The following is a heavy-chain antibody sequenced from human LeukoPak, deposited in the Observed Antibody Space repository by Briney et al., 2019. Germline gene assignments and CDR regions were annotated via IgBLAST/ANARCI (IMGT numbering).Heavy chain of an antibody. D-gene: IGHD2-2*01. Sequence: PSETLSLTCIVSGGSISSSSYYWGWIRQPPGKGLEWIGTIYYSGTTYYNPSLKSRVTISVDTSKNQFSLKLSSVTAADTAVYYCARVRYQLLYNWFDPWGQGTLVTVSS. J-gene: IGHJ5*02. CDR3: ARVRYQLLYNWFDP. CDR2: IYYSGTT. V-gene: IGHV4-39*07. CDR1: GGSISSSSYY.